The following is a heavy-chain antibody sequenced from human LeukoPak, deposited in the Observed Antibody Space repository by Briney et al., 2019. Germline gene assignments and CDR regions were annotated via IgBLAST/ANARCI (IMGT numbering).Heavy chain of an antibody. CDR3: AREGISSGWPYFDY. CDR1: GGSISSGGYY. D-gene: IGHD6-19*01. CDR2: IYYSGST. Sequence: PSETLSLTCTVSGGSISSGGYYWSWIRQHPGKGLEWIGYIYYSGSTNYNPSLKSRVTISVDTSKNQFSLKLSSVTAADTAVYYCAREGISSGWPYFDYWGQGTLVTVSS. V-gene: IGHV4-61*08. J-gene: IGHJ4*02.